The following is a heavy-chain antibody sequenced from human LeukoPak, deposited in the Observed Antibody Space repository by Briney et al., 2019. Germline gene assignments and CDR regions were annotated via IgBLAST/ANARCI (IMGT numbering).Heavy chain of an antibody. V-gene: IGHV3-21*01. D-gene: IGHD6-6*01. J-gene: IGHJ4*02. Sequence: KPGGSLILSCAASGFTFSSYSMNWVRQAPGKGLEWVSSISSSSSYIYYADSVKGRFTISRDNAKNSLYLQMNSLRAEDTAVYYCARDPGSSSSGSDYWGQGTLVTVSS. CDR3: ARDPGSSSSGSDY. CDR2: ISSSSSYI. CDR1: GFTFSSYS.